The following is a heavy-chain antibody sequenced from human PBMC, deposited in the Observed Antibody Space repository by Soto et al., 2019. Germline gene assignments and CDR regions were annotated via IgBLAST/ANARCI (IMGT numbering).Heavy chain of an antibody. V-gene: IGHV1-69*01. Sequence: QVQLVQSVAEVKKPGSSVRVSCKASGGTFSRYAINWVRQAPGHGLEWMGGNSPLFGTPNYAQKFRGRVTITADESARTAHMEVRSLTSDDTAVYYWARNYGHDCGGGDCYFYFWGQGTLVTVSS. J-gene: IGHJ4*02. CDR3: ARNYGHDCGGGDCYFYF. D-gene: IGHD5-12*01. CDR1: GGTFSRYA. CDR2: NSPLFGTP.